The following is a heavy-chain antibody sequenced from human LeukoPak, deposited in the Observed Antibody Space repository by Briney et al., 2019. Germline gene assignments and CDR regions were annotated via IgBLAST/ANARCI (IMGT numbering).Heavy chain of an antibody. V-gene: IGHV4-61*02. Sequence: SETLSLTCTVSGGSISSGSYYWSWIRQPAGERLEWIGRIYTSGSTNYNPFLKSRVTISIDTSKNQFSLRLSSVTAADTAVYYCARTWVGDYYYYMDVWGKGTTVTVSS. CDR2: IYTSGST. D-gene: IGHD2-15*01. CDR1: GGSISSGSYY. CDR3: ARTWVGDYYYYMDV. J-gene: IGHJ6*03.